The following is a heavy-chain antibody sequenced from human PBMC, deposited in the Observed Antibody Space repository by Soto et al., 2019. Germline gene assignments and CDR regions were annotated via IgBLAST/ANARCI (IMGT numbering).Heavy chain of an antibody. CDR2: INHSGST. J-gene: IGHJ4*02. D-gene: IGHD2-8*01. Sequence: PSETLSLTCAVYGGSFSGYYWSWIRQPPGKGLEWIGEINHSGSTNYNPSLKSRVTISVDTSKNQFSLKLSSVTAADTAVYYCARVWCTNGVCYFYSYDHYFDYWGQGTLVTVS. CDR3: ARVWCTNGVCYFYSYDHYFDY. V-gene: IGHV4-34*01. CDR1: GGSFSGYY.